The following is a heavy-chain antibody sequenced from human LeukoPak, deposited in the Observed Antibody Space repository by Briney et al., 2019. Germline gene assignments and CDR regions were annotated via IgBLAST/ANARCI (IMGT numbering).Heavy chain of an antibody. J-gene: IGHJ6*02. CDR2: IHYSGRP. CDR3: ARFGVDYDMDV. CDR1: GGSISGHY. D-gene: IGHD3-16*01. Sequence: SETLSLTCTVSGGSISGHYWTWIRQPPGKGLEWIGQIHYSGRPDYNPSLKSRVTVSVDTSKNQLSLKVTSVTGADTAVYYCARFGVDYDMDVWGQGTTVTISS. V-gene: IGHV4-59*11.